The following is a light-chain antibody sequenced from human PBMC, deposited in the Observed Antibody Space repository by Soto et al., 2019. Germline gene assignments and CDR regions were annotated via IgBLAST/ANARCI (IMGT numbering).Light chain of an antibody. J-gene: IGLJ1*01. CDR2: EVT. Sequence: QSLLTQPASVSVSPGQSITSSCTGSRGDVGGYGLVSWYQLYPGKCPTLIIYEVTNRPSGVSARFSGSKSGDTASLIISGLQAEDEAVYYCSSFTTRTTLVFGSGTKVTVL. CDR1: RGDVGGYGL. CDR3: SSFTTRTTLV. V-gene: IGLV2-14*01.